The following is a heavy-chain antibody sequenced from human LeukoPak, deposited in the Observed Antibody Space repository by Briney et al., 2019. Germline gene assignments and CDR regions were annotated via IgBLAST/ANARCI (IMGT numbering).Heavy chain of an antibody. J-gene: IGHJ3*02. D-gene: IGHD3-10*01. V-gene: IGHV3-7*01. Sequence: GGSLRLSCAASGFTFSSYWMSWVRQAPGKGLEWVANIKQDGSEKYYVDSVKGRFTISRDNAKNSLYLQMNSLRAEDTAVYYCARDATDNYYGSGSSGAFDIWGQGTMVTVSS. CDR1: GFTFSSYW. CDR2: IKQDGSEK. CDR3: ARDATDNYYGSGSSGAFDI.